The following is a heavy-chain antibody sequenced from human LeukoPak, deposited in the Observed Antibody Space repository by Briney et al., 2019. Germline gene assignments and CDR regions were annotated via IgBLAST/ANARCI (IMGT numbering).Heavy chain of an antibody. Sequence: SETLSLTCTVSGYSISSGYYWGWIRQPPGKGLEWIGSIYHSGSTYYNPSLKSRVTISVDTSKNQFSLKLSSVTAADTAVYYCAREGINRVRGVPFDIWGQGTMVTVSS. V-gene: IGHV4-38-2*02. CDR3: AREGINRVRGVPFDI. CDR1: GYSISSGYY. J-gene: IGHJ3*02. CDR2: IYHSGST. D-gene: IGHD3-10*01.